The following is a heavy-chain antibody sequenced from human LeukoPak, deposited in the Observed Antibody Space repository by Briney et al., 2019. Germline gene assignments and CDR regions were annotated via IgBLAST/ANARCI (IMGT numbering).Heavy chain of an antibody. J-gene: IGHJ4*02. V-gene: IGHV1-2*02. CDR2: INPNSGGT. Sequence: ASVKVSCKASGYTFTGYYMHWVRQAPGQGLEWMGWINPNSGGTNYAQKFQGRVTMTRDTSISTAYMELSRLRSDDTAVYYCARDNSGSHWHFDYWGQGTLVTVSS. CDR3: ARDNSGSHWHFDY. CDR1: GYTFTGYY. D-gene: IGHD1-26*01.